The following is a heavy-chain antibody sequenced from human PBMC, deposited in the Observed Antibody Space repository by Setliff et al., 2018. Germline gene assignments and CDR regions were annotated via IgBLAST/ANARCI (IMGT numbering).Heavy chain of an antibody. CDR2: IYYSGST. Sequence: SETLSLTCTVSGGSISSSSYYWGWIRQPPGKGLEWIGSIYYSGSTYYNPSPKSRVTISVDTSKNQFSLKLSSVTAADTAVYYCARQRLGLFDPWGQGTLVTVSS. CDR1: GGSISSSSYY. V-gene: IGHV4-39*01. D-gene: IGHD3-10*01. J-gene: IGHJ5*02. CDR3: ARQRLGLFDP.